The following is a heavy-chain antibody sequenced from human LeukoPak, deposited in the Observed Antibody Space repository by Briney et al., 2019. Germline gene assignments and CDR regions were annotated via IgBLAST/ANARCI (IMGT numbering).Heavy chain of an antibody. V-gene: IGHV4-39*01. J-gene: IGHJ4*02. CDR1: GGSISRSSYY. Sequence: PSETLSLTCTVSGGSISRSSYYWGWVRQPPGKGLEWIGSIYYSGSTYYNPPLKSRVTISVDTSKNQSSLKLNSVTASDTAVYFCASLQSGGVDSWGQGTLVTVSS. CDR3: ASLQSGGVDS. D-gene: IGHD3-10*01. CDR2: IYYSGST.